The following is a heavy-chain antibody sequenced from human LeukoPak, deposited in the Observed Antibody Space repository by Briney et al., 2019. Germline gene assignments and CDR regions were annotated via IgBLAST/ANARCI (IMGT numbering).Heavy chain of an antibody. V-gene: IGHV3-30*03. CDR1: GFTFSSYG. CDR3: ARACTSCSSNIRQRDRRVVIGGSCYSNYYYYMDV. CDR2: ISYDGSNK. Sequence: GGSLRLSCAASGFTFSSYGMHWVRQAPGKGLEWVAVISYDGSNKYYADSVKGRFTISRDNSKNTLYLQMNSLRAEDTAVYHCARACTSCSSNIRQRDRRVVIGGSCYSNYYYYMDVWGKGTTVTVSS. D-gene: IGHD2-15*01. J-gene: IGHJ6*03.